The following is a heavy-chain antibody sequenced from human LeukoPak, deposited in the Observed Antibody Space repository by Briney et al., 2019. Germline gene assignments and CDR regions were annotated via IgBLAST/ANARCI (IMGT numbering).Heavy chain of an antibody. CDR3: ARDRLDTAMVLYEFAFDI. CDR1: GFTFSSYG. J-gene: IGHJ3*02. V-gene: IGHV3-30*03. D-gene: IGHD5-18*01. CDR2: ISYDGSNK. Sequence: GGSLRLSCAASGFTFSSYGMHWVRQAPGKGLEWVAVISYDGSNKYYADSVKGRFTISRDNSKNTLYLQMNSLRAEDTAVYYCARDRLDTAMVLYEFAFDIWGQGTMVTVSS.